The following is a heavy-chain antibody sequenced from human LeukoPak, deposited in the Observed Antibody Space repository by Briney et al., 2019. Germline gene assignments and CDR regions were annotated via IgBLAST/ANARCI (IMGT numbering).Heavy chain of an antibody. V-gene: IGHV3-23*01. Sequence: GGSLRLSCAASGFTFSSYTMSWVRQAPGKGLEWVSAISGSGGSTYYADSVKGRFTISRDNSKNSLYLQMDSLKTEDTAVYYCARPYSSSWDSTYFDYWGQGTLVTVSS. CDR1: GFTFSSYT. CDR3: ARPYSSSWDSTYFDY. J-gene: IGHJ4*02. D-gene: IGHD6-13*01. CDR2: ISGSGGST.